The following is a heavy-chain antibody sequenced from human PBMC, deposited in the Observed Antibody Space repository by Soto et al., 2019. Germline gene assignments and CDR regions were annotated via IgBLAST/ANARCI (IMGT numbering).Heavy chain of an antibody. CDR2: IYWNDDK. J-gene: IGHJ4*02. CDR3: AHRRSELEVTTGFDY. Sequence: SGPTLVNPTQTLTLTCTFSWFSLTTTGVRVGWIRQPPGKALEWLALIYWNDDKPSSPSVRNRLTITKDTSKNQVVLTMTNMDPADTSTYYCAHRRSELEVTTGFDYWGQGILVTVSS. CDR1: WFSLTTTGVR. D-gene: IGHD4-17*01. V-gene: IGHV2-5*01.